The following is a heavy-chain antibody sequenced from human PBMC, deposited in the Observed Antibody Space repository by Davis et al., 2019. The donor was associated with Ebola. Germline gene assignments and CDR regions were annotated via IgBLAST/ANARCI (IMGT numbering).Heavy chain of an antibody. Sequence: GESLKISCAASGFAFSDYYMNWIRQAPGKGLEWVSYVSGSSSYTNYADSVKGRFTISRDNAKNSLYLQMNSLRDEDTAVYYCARVPITMFAFDIWGQGTMVTVSS. CDR3: ARVPITMFAFDI. CDR1: GFAFSDYY. J-gene: IGHJ3*02. V-gene: IGHV3-11*06. CDR2: VSGSSSYT. D-gene: IGHD3-10*02.